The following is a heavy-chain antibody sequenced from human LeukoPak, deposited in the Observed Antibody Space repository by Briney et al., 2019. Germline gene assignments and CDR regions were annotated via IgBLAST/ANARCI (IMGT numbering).Heavy chain of an antibody. CDR1: GGTFSSYA. CDR2: IIPIFGTA. Sequence: ASVKLSCKASGGTFSSYAISWVRQAPGQGLEWMGGIIPIFGTANYAEKFQGRVTITADDSTSTAYVELSSLRSEDTAVYYCAWGGSEYYAYDGMDVWGKGTTVTVSS. CDR3: AWGGSEYYAYDGMDV. V-gene: IGHV1-69*13. J-gene: IGHJ6*04. D-gene: IGHD1-26*01.